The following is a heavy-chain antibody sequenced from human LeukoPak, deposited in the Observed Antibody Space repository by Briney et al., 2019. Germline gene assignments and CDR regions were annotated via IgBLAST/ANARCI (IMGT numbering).Heavy chain of an antibody. D-gene: IGHD3-3*01. V-gene: IGHV4-34*01. Sequence: PSETLSLTCAVYGGSLSGYYWTWIRQTPGKGLEWIGEINHSGSTNYNPSLKSRVTISVDTSKNQFSLKLSSVTAADTAVYYCARDGASYDFWSGSPQYYFDNWGQGTLVTVSS. J-gene: IGHJ4*02. CDR1: GGSLSGYY. CDR2: INHSGST. CDR3: ARDGASYDFWSGSPQYYFDN.